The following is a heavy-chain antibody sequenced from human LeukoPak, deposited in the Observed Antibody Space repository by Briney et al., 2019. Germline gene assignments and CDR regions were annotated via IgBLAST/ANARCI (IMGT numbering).Heavy chain of an antibody. D-gene: IGHD3-22*01. CDR1: GGTFSSYA. J-gene: IGHJ4*02. Sequence: ASVKVSCKASGGTFSSYAISWVREAPGQGLEWMARIIPILGIANYAQKFQGRVTITADKSTSTAYMELSSLRSEDTAVYYCARERYYDSSGSSGRPDYWGQGTLVTVSS. CDR2: IIPILGIA. V-gene: IGHV1-69*04. CDR3: ARERYYDSSGSSGRPDY.